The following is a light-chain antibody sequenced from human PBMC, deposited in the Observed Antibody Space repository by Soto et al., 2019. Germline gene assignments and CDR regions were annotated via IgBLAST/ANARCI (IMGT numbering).Light chain of an antibody. V-gene: IGLV2-14*03. CDR1: ISAVSGYNH. J-gene: IGLJ1*01. CDR3: VSYTSSSICV. CDR2: EVR. Sequence: QSVLTHPVSGSRSPAQSITISCTGTISAVSGYNHVYWCHQHPAKAPKLIIFEVRNRPSGFSSRISRSKSANTAFLTISGLQAEVEADYDCVSYTSSSICVFGTG.